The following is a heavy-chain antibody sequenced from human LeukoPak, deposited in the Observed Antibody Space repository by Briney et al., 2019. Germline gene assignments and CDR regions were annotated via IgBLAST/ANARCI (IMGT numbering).Heavy chain of an antibody. CDR1: GFTFSSYS. V-gene: IGHV3-21*01. J-gene: IGHJ3*02. Sequence: GGSLRLSCAASGFTFSSYSMNWVRQAPGKGLEWVSSISSSSSYIYYADSVKGRFTISRDNAKNSLYLQMNSLRAEDTAVYYCARAGLRFPQGAFDIWGQGTMVTVSS. CDR2: ISSSSSYI. D-gene: IGHD3-3*01. CDR3: ARAGLRFPQGAFDI.